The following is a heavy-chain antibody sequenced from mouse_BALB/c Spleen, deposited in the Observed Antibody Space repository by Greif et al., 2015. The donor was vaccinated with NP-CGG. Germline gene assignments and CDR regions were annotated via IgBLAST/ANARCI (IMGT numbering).Heavy chain of an antibody. J-gene: IGHJ4*01. V-gene: IGHV5-9-2*01. CDR3: ARHGVSTAESAMDY. CDR2: ISGGGSYT. D-gene: IGHD1-2*01. CDR1: GFTFSSYG. Sequence: EVQGVESGGGLVKPGGSLKLSCAASGFTFSSYGMSWVRQTPEKRLEWVATISGGGSYTYYPDSVKGRFTISRDNAKNNLYLQMSSLRSEDTALYYCARHGVSTAESAMDYWGQGTSVTVSS.